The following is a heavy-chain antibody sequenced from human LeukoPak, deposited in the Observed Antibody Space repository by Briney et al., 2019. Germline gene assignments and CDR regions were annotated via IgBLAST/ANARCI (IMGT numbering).Heavy chain of an antibody. D-gene: IGHD3-3*01. Sequence: GGSLRLSCATSGFTFSNCGMHWVRQAPGKGLEWVAFIRYDGSNEYYADSVKGRFTISRDNPKNTLYLQVSSLRAEDTAVYYCAKQVEEENLFYSFKRDFDYWGQGTLVTVSS. J-gene: IGHJ4*02. V-gene: IGHV3-30*02. CDR2: IRYDGSNE. CDR3: AKQVEEENLFYSFKRDFDY. CDR1: GFTFSNCG.